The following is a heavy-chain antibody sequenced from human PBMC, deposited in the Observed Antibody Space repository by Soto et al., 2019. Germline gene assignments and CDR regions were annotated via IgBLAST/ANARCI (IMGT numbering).Heavy chain of an antibody. CDR3: ARRGAYCSSTSCSDQKDYYYYGMDV. CDR2: MNPNRGNT. CDR1: GYTFTSYD. Sequence: GASVKVSCKASGYTFTSYDINWVRQATGQGLEWMGWMNPNRGNTGYAQKFQGRVTMNRNTSISTAYMELSSLRSEDTAVYYCARRGAYCSSTSCSDQKDYYYYGMDVWGQGTTVTVSS. J-gene: IGHJ6*02. V-gene: IGHV1-8*01. D-gene: IGHD2-2*01.